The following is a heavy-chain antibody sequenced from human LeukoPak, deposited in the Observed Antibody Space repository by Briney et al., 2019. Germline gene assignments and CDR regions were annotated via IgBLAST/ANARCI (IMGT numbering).Heavy chain of an antibody. Sequence: PGGSLRLSCAASGFTVSSNYMSWVRQAPGKGLEWVPVIYSGGSTYYAGSVKGRFTISRDNSKNTLYLQMNSLRAEDTAVYYCAREGSRYISAFDIWGQGTMVTVSS. J-gene: IGHJ3*02. CDR1: GFTVSSNY. D-gene: IGHD3-10*01. V-gene: IGHV3-66*02. CDR3: AREGSRYISAFDI. CDR2: IYSGGST.